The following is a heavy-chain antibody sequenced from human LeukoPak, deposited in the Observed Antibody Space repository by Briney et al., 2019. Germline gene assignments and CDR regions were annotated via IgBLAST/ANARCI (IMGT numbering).Heavy chain of an antibody. CDR1: GFTFSSYW. Sequence: PGGSLRLSCAASGFTFSSYWMHWVRQAPGKGLVWVSRINSDGSSITYADSVKARFTISRDNAKNTVYLQMNSLRAEDTAVYYCASAGMRGALDIWGQGTMVTVSS. V-gene: IGHV3-74*01. J-gene: IGHJ3*02. CDR3: ASAGMRGALDI. CDR2: INSDGSSI.